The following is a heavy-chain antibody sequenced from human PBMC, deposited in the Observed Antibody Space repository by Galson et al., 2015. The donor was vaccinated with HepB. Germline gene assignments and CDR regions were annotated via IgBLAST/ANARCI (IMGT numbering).Heavy chain of an antibody. D-gene: IGHD1-26*01. J-gene: IGHJ4*02. CDR3: ARGWSEEWELTDY. CDR1: GGSISSGSYY. CDR2: IYTSGST. V-gene: IGHV4-61*02. Sequence: TLSLTCTVSGGSISSGSYYWSWIRQPAGKGLEWIGRIYTSGSTNYNPSLKSRVTISVDTSKNQFSLKLSSVTAADTAVYYCARGWSEEWELTDYWGQGTLVTVSS.